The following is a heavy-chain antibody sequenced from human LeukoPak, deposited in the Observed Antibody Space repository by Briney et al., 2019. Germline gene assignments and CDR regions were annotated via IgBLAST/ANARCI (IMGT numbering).Heavy chain of an antibody. V-gene: IGHV4-59*05. D-gene: IGHD6-19*01. CDR3: ARRSAVGLGWFDP. CDR1: GGSISSYY. Sequence: PSETLSLTCTVSGGSISSYYWSWIRQPPGKGLEWIGSIYYSGSTYYNPSLKSRVTISVDTSKNQFSLKLSSVTAADTAAYYCARRSAVGLGWFDPWGQGTLVTVSS. J-gene: IGHJ5*02. CDR2: IYYSGST.